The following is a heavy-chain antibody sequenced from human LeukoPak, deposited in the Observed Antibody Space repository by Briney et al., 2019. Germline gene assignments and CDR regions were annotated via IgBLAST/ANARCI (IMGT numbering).Heavy chain of an antibody. CDR3: AKGYCSSTSCYTGWFDP. D-gene: IGHD2-2*02. V-gene: IGHV3-30*18. CDR1: GFTFSSYG. Sequence: GGSLRLSCAASGFTFSSYGMHWVRQAPGQGLGWGAVISYDVSNKYYADSVKGRFTISREHSKNTLSLQMNSLRAEDTAVYYCAKGYCSSTSCYTGWFDPWGQGTLVTVSS. CDR2: ISYDVSNK. J-gene: IGHJ5*02.